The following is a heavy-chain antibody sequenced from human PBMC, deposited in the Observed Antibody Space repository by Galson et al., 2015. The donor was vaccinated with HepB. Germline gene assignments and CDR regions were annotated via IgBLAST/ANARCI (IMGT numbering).Heavy chain of an antibody. V-gene: IGHV4-31*03. D-gene: IGHD1-26*01. Sequence: SLTCTVSGGSISSGGYYWSWIRQHPGEGLEWIGYIYYSGSTYYNPSLKSRVTISVDTSKNQFSLKLSSVTAADTAVYYCARAPPSGSYLLDYWGQGTLVTVSS. CDR1: GGSISSGGYY. CDR3: ARAPPSGSYLLDY. CDR2: IYYSGST. J-gene: IGHJ4*02.